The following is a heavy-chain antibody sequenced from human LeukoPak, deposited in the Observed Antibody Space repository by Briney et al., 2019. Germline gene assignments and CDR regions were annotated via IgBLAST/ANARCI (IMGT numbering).Heavy chain of an antibody. CDR1: GFTFSSYW. J-gene: IGHJ4*02. CDR2: INSDGSST. Sequence: GGSLRLSCAASGFTFSSYWMRWVRQAPGKGLVWVSRINSDGSSTSYADSVKGRFTISRDNAKNTLYLQMNSLRAEDTALYYCARVGSISWAYFDYWGQGTLVTVSS. CDR3: ARVGSISWAYFDY. V-gene: IGHV3-74*01. D-gene: IGHD3-3*02.